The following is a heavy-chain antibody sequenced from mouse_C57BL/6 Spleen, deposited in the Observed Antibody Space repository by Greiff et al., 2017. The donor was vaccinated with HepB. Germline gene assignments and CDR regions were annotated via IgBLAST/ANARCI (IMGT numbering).Heavy chain of an antibody. Sequence: EVQLQESGPGLVKPSQSLSLTCSVTGYSITSGYYWNWIRQFPGNKLEWMGYISYDGSNNYNPSLKNRISITRDTSKNQFFLKLNSVTTEDTATYDCARANYDYDDWFAYWGQGTLVTVSA. D-gene: IGHD2-4*01. CDR2: ISYDGSN. CDR1: GYSITSGYY. CDR3: ARANYDYDDWFAY. J-gene: IGHJ3*01. V-gene: IGHV3-6*01.